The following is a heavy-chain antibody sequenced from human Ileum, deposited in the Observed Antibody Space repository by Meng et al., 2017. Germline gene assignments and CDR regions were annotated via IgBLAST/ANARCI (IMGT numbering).Heavy chain of an antibody. Sequence: VQRQGTGPGLVRPSATLSHICPVSGGSVSSSGYQWGWIRQPPGKGLEWIGYASTNYNPSLKSRVTISVDTSKNQFSLKLTSVTAADTAVYYCARDHWGSLDYWGQGVLVTVSS. V-gene: IGHV4-61*08. CDR1: GGSVSSSGYQ. D-gene: IGHD7-27*01. CDR2: AST. CDR3: ARDHWGSLDY. J-gene: IGHJ4*02.